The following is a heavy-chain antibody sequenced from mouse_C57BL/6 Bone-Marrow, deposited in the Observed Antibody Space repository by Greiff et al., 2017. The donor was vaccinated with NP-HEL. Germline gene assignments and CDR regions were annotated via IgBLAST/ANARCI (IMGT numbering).Heavy chain of an antibody. CDR1: GFTFSSYG. Sequence: EVQVVESGGDLVKPGGSLKLSCAASGFTFSSYGMSWVRQTPDKRLEWVATLSSGGCYPDYPDSVKGRFTITRDNAKNTLYLQMSSLKSEDTAMYYCARHGNWYFDVWGTGTTVTVSS. J-gene: IGHJ1*03. CDR3: ARHGNWYFDV. D-gene: IGHD1-1*02. V-gene: IGHV5-6*01. CDR2: LSSGGCYP.